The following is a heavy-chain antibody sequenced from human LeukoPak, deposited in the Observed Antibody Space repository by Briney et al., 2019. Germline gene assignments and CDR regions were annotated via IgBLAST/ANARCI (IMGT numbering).Heavy chain of an antibody. Sequence: SETLSLTCAVYVGSFSGYYWSWIRQPPGKGLEWMGEINHSGSTNYNPSLKSRVTISVDTSKNQFSLKLSSVTAADTAVYYCARGHYRYYYYYYMDVWGKGTTVTVSS. J-gene: IGHJ6*03. CDR2: INHSGST. CDR3: ARGHYRYYYYYYMDV. V-gene: IGHV4-34*01. CDR1: VGSFSGYY. D-gene: IGHD1-26*01.